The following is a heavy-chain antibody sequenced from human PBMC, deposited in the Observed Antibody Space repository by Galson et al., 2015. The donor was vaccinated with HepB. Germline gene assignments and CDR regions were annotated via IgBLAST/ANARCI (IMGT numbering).Heavy chain of an antibody. Sequence: SLRLSCAASGFTVSGNYMSWVRQAPGKGLEWVSVIYSGGSTYYADSVKGRFTISRDNSKNTLYLQMNSLRAEDTAVYYCARFYDSSGRSFYYFDYWGQGTLVTVSS. CDR3: ARFYDSSGRSFYYFDY. V-gene: IGHV3-53*01. D-gene: IGHD3-22*01. CDR2: IYSGGST. CDR1: GFTVSGNY. J-gene: IGHJ4*02.